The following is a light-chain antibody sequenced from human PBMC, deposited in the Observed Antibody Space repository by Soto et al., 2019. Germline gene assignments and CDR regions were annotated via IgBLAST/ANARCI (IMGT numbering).Light chain of an antibody. CDR3: PQYGTPPQT. Sequence: ERVRTQSQATLSVSPGVSATLSCRASQSLRDTHVAWYQQRPGQAPRLLIYDASRRDIGVPDRFSGRGSGTDFTLTLSGLEPADFAVYFCPQYGTPPQTFGQRTKVDI. CDR1: QSLRDTH. J-gene: IGKJ1*01. CDR2: DAS. V-gene: IGKV3-20*01.